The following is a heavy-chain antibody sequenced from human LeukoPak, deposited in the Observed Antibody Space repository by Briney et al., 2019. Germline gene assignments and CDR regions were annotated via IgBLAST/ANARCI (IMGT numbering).Heavy chain of an antibody. CDR3: AGIYGVFSDGAGYCSG. J-gene: IGHJ4*02. V-gene: IGHV3-7*01. Sequence: GGSLKLSCAASGFMFSGYWMTWVRQTPGKRLEWVANIKQDGSEKKYVDSVKGRFTISRDNAKNSLSLQMNSLRADDTAVYYCAGIYGVFSDGAGYCSGWGQGTLVTVSS. CDR1: GFMFSGYW. CDR2: IKQDGSEK. D-gene: IGHD3-9*01.